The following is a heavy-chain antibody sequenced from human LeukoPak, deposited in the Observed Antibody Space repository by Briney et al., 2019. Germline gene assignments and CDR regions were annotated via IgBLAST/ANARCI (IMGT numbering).Heavy chain of an antibody. CDR2: IWYDGSNK. D-gene: IGHD6-19*01. Sequence: GGSLRLSCAASGFTFSSYGMHWVRQAPGKGLEWVAVIWYDGSNKYYADSVKGRFTISRDNSKNTLYLQMNSLRAEDTAVYYCAKGIRGGWYVGGCYFDYWGQGTLVTVSS. J-gene: IGHJ4*02. CDR3: AKGIRGGWYVGGCYFDY. V-gene: IGHV3-33*06. CDR1: GFTFSSYG.